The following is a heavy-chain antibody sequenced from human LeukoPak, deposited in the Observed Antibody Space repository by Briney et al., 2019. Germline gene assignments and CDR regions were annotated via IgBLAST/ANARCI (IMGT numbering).Heavy chain of an antibody. CDR1: DFSFITYA. CDR2: IRGSGGST. D-gene: IGHD3-3*01. J-gene: IGHJ5*02. CDR3: AKDSRSGPLDFDP. Sequence: PGGSLRLSCAGSDFSFITYAMSWVRQAPGKGLEWVSAIRGSGGSTYYADSVKGRFTISRDNSKNTLYLQMKSLRAEDTAVYYCAKDSRSGPLDFDPWGQGTLVTVSS. V-gene: IGHV3-23*01.